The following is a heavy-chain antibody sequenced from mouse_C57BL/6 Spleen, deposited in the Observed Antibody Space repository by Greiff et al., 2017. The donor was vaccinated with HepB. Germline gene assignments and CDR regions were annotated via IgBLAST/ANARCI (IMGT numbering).Heavy chain of an antibody. CDR2: IWRGRST. V-gene: IGHV2-5*01. CDR1: GFSLTSYG. CDR3: AAIYYDYFYAMDY. D-gene: IGHD2-4*01. Sequence: VQLQQSGPGLVQPSQSLSITCTVSGFSLTSYGVHWVRQSPGKGLEWLGVIWRGRSTDYNADFMSRLSITKDNSKNQVFFKMNSLQADETAIYYCAAIYYDYFYAMDYWGQGASVTVSS. J-gene: IGHJ4*01.